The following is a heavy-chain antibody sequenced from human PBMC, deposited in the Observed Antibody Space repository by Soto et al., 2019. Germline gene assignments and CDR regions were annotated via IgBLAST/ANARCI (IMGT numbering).Heavy chain of an antibody. D-gene: IGHD6-6*01. CDR2: IYPGDSDT. CDR3: AISRSSSSIAGRGYYNYGMEV. Sequence: GESLKISCKGSGYSFTSYWIGWVRQMPGKGLEWMGIIYPGDSDTRYSPSFQGQVTISADKSISTAYLQWSSLKASDTAMYYCAISRSSSSIAGRGYYNYGMEVWGQGTTVTVSS. CDR1: GYSFTSYW. J-gene: IGHJ6*02. V-gene: IGHV5-51*01.